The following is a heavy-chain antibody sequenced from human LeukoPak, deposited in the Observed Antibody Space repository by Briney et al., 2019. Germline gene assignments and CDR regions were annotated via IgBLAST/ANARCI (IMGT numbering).Heavy chain of an antibody. J-gene: IGHJ3*02. CDR1: GFTFRTYW. CDR2: IKEDGSEE. D-gene: IGHD2-15*01. CDR3: GRQYCSGGSCYSAFDI. V-gene: IGHV3-7*04. Sequence: PGGSLRLSCAASGFTFRTYWMIWVRQAPGKGLEWVANIKEDGSEEYYVDSVKGRFTISRDNAKNSLCLQMNSLRAEDTAVYFCGRQYCSGGSCYSAFDIWGQGTMVTVSS.